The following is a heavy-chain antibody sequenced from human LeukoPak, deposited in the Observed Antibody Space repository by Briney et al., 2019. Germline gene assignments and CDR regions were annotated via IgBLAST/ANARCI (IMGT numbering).Heavy chain of an antibody. D-gene: IGHD5-12*01. CDR3: AKVPYSGYDMDY. V-gene: IGHV3-48*03. CDR1: GFTFSTYE. J-gene: IGHJ4*02. Sequence: GSLRLSCAASGFTFSTYEMNWVRQAPGKGLEWLSYITGSGSTKYYADSVRGRFTISRDNSKNSLYLQINSLRAEDTAVYYCAKVPYSGYDMDYWGQGTLVTVSS. CDR2: ITGSGSTK.